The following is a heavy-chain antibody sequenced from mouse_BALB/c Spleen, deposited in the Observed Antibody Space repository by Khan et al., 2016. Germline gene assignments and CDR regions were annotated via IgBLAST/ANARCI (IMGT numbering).Heavy chain of an antibody. J-gene: IGHJ2*01. Sequence: VQLQQSGPDLVKPGASVKISCKATGFSFTGYYMHWVKQSHGKNLEWIGRINPNNGGTSYNQKFRGKAILTVDKSSSTAYMELRSLTSEDSAVLCCASTVQLPDCFDYWGQGTTLTVSS. CDR1: GFSFTGYY. D-gene: IGHD4-1*02. CDR3: ASTVQLPDCFDY. CDR2: INPNNGGT. V-gene: IGHV1-26*01.